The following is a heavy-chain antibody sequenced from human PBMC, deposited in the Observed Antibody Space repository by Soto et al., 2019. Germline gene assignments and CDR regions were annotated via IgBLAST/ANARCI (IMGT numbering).Heavy chain of an antibody. V-gene: IGHV4-59*01. J-gene: IGHJ3*02. CDR3: ARDKGEDYDFWKSSGAFDI. CDR2: IYYSGST. Sequence: SETLSLTCTVSGGSISSYYWSWIRQPPGKGLEWIGYIYYSGSTNYNPSLKSRVTISVDTSKNQFSLKLSSVTAAGTAVYYCARDKGEDYDFWKSSGAFDIWGQGTMVTVSS. CDR1: GGSISSYY. D-gene: IGHD3-3*01.